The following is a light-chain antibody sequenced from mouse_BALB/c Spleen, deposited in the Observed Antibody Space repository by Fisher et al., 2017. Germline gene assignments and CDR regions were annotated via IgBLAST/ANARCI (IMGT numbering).Light chain of an antibody. Sequence: IVITQTPAIMSASPGEKVTMTCSASSSVSYMHWYQQKSGTSPKRWIYDTSKLASGVPARFSGSGSGTSYSLTISSMEAEDAATYYCQQWSSNPPTFGAGTKLDLK. J-gene: IGKJ5*01. CDR3: QQWSSNPPT. V-gene: IGKV4-59*01. CDR2: DTS. CDR1: SSVSY.